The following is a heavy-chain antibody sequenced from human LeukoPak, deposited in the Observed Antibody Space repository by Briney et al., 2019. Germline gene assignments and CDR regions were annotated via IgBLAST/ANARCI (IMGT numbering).Heavy chain of an antibody. CDR1: GFTFSSYS. D-gene: IGHD3-10*01. Sequence: GGSLRLSCAASGFTFSSYSMNWVRQAPGKGLEWVSSISSSSSYIYYADSVKGRFTISRDNAKNSLYLQMNSLRAEDTAVYYCARDGTYYGSGSYYPQLDYWGQGTLVTVSS. CDR3: ARDGTYYGSGSYYPQLDY. CDR2: ISSSSSYI. J-gene: IGHJ4*02. V-gene: IGHV3-21*01.